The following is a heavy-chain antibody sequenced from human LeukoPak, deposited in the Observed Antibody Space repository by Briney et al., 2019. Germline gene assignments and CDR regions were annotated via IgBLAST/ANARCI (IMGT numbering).Heavy chain of an antibody. V-gene: IGHV4-4*07. Sequence: SETLSLTCTVSGGSISSYYWSWIRQPAGKGLEWIGRIYTSGSTNYNPSLKSRVTMSVDTSKNQFSLKLSSVTAADTAVYYCARDLSAWGIAVSGEFDYWGQGTLVTVSS. D-gene: IGHD6-19*01. J-gene: IGHJ4*02. CDR1: GGSISSYY. CDR3: ARDLSAWGIAVSGEFDY. CDR2: IYTSGST.